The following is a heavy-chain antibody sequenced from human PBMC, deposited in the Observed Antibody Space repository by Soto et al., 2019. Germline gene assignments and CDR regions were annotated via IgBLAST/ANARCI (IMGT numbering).Heavy chain of an antibody. CDR3: ARDGNYYDSSGYYYYPDAFDI. J-gene: IGHJ3*02. Sequence: GGSLRLSCAASGFTFSSYEMNWVRQAPGKGLEWVSYISSSGSTIYYADSVKGRFTISRDNAKNSLYLQMNSLRAEDTAVYYCARDGNYYDSSGYYYYPDAFDIWGQGTMVTVSS. D-gene: IGHD3-22*01. CDR1: GFTFSSYE. CDR2: ISSSGSTI. V-gene: IGHV3-48*03.